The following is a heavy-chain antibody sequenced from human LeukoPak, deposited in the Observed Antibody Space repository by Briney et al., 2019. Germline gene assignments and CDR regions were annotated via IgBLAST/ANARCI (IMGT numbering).Heavy chain of an antibody. D-gene: IGHD1-26*01. CDR2: IYPGDSGP. CDR1: GYSFTSYC. J-gene: IGHJ3*01. Sequence: GESLKISCKVSGYSFTSYCIGWARQMPGKGLEWMGIIYPGDSGPTYSPSFQGQVTISDDKSINTAYLQWSSLQASDTAMYYCGMSGDRVPLQDDVFDVWGQGTMVTVST. V-gene: IGHV5-51*01. CDR3: GMSGDRVPLQDDVFDV.